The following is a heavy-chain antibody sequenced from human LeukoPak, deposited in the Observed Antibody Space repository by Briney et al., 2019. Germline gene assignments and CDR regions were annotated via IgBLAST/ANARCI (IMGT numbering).Heavy chain of an antibody. Sequence: GESLKISCKGSGYIFTGYWIGWVRQMPGKGLEWMGTIYPGDSDTRYSPSFQGQVTISGDESISTAYLQWSSLKASDTAMYYCTRVYYSSSSHHFDYWGQGTLVTVSS. CDR3: TRVYYSSSSHHFDY. V-gene: IGHV5-51*01. D-gene: IGHD6-6*01. CDR2: IYPGDSDT. CDR1: GYIFTGYW. J-gene: IGHJ4*02.